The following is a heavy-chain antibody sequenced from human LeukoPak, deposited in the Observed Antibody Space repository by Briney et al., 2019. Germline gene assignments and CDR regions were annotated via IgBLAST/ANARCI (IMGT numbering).Heavy chain of an antibody. CDR1: GYSFTNYW. CDR3: ARRRGSSERIDY. Sequence: GESLKISCKGSGYSFTNYWIGWVREMPGEGLEWMGLIYPGDSETRYSPSFQGQVIISVDKSISTAYLQWSSLKASDTAMYYCARRRGSSERIDYWGQGTLVTVSS. D-gene: IGHD1-26*01. CDR2: IYPGDSET. V-gene: IGHV5-51*01. J-gene: IGHJ4*02.